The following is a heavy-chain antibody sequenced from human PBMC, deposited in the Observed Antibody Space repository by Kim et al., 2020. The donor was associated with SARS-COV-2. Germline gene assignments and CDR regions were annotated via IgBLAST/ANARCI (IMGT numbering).Heavy chain of an antibody. Sequence: SETLSLTCTVSGGSISSYYWSWIRQPAGKGLEWIGRIYTSGSTNYNPSLKSRVTMSVDTSKNQFSLKLSSVTAADTAVYYCARSFGGSYYPKKTHYFDYWGQGTLVTVSS. J-gene: IGHJ4*02. CDR1: GGSISSYY. CDR2: IYTSGST. CDR3: ARSFGGSYYPKKTHYFDY. D-gene: IGHD1-26*01. V-gene: IGHV4-4*07.